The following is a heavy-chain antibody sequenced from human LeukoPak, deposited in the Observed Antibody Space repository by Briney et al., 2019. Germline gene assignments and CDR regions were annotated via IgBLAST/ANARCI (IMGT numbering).Heavy chain of an antibody. CDR1: GFTFYSYA. J-gene: IGHJ6*03. V-gene: IGHV3-23*01. Sequence: GGSLRLSCAASGFTFYSYAMSWVRQAPGKGLEWVSTISGSGGSTYYADSVKGRFTISRDNSKNTLYLQMNSLRAEDTAVYYCAKNGDRGAYCSGGSCYPYYYYYMDVWGKGTTVTISS. CDR2: ISGSGGST. D-gene: IGHD2-15*01. CDR3: AKNGDRGAYCSGGSCYPYYYYYMDV.